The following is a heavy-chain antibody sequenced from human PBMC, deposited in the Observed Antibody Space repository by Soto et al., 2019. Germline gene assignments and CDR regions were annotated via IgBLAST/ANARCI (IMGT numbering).Heavy chain of an antibody. CDR3: AREGITMISGAFDI. CDR1: GGSISSYY. J-gene: IGHJ3*02. V-gene: IGHV4-59*01. D-gene: IGHD3-22*01. Sequence: QVQLQESGPGLMKPSETLSLTCTVSGGSISSYYWSWIRQPPGKGLEWIGYIYYSGSTNYNPSLKSRVTISVDTSKNQFSLKLSSVTAADTAVYYCAREGITMISGAFDIWGQGTMVTVSS. CDR2: IYYSGST.